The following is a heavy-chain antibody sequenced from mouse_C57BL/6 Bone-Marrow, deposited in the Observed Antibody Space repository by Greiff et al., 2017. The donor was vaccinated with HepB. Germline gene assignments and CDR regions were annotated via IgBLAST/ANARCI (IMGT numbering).Heavy chain of an antibody. CDR3: GRRYDGDSWYFDV. J-gene: IGHJ1*03. CDR2: IYWDNDK. CDR1: GFSLSTSGMG. Sequence: QVTLKESGPGILQSSQTLSLTCSFSGFSLSTSGMGVSWIRQPPGKGLEWLAHIYWDNDKRYNPSLKSRLTISKDTSRNQVFLKITSVDTADTATYYCGRRYDGDSWYFDVWGTGTTVTVSS. V-gene: IGHV8-12*01. D-gene: IGHD2-3*01.